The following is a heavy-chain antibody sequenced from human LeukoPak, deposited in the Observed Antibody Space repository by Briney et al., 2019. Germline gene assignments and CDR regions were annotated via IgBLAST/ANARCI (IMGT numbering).Heavy chain of an antibody. D-gene: IGHD1-26*01. J-gene: IGHJ4*02. CDR1: GFIFSNYA. Sequence: GGSLRLSCAASGFIFSNYAMSWVRQAPGKGLEWVSFISDSGGSTNYADSVKGRFIISRDNSRDTLYLQMNSLRAEDTAVYYCARERVGATIPFGYWGQGTLVTVSS. CDR2: ISDSGGST. CDR3: ARERVGATIPFGY. V-gene: IGHV3-23*01.